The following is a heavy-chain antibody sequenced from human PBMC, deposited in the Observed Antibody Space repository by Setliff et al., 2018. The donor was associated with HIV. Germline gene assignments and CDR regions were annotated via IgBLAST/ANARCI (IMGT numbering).Heavy chain of an antibody. Sequence: ASVKVSCKASGYTFTNYYIHWVRQAPGQGLEWMGLINPSGGRTSYAQKFQGRLTMTRDTSISTAYMELSGLTSDDSAVYYCARYLVVVPVAVGGLDVWGQGTTGTAP. CDR1: GYTFTNYY. V-gene: IGHV1-46*01. D-gene: IGHD2-2*01. CDR2: INPSGGRT. CDR3: ARYLVVVPVAVGGLDV. J-gene: IGHJ6*02.